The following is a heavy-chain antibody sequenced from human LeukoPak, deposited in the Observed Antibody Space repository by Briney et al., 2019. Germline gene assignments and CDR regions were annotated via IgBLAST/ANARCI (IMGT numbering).Heavy chain of an antibody. Sequence: SETLSLTCTVSGGSISSSSYYWGWIRQPPGKGLEWIGSIYYSGSTYYNPSLKSRVTISVDTSKNQFSLKLSSVTAADTAVYYCASSEIAVAGLFDYWGQGTLVTVSS. CDR3: ASSEIAVAGLFDY. CDR2: IYYSGST. V-gene: IGHV4-39*07. D-gene: IGHD6-19*01. J-gene: IGHJ4*02. CDR1: GGSISSSSYY.